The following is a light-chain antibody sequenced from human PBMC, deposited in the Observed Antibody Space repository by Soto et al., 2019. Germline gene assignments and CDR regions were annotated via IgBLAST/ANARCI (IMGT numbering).Light chain of an antibody. J-gene: IGKJ2*01. V-gene: IGKV1-39*01. Sequence: DIQLTQSPSSLSASVGDRVTISCRASQRISTYLSWYQQKPGKAPKLLIFAASSLRSGVPQRFSGSGSGTDFTLTISSLQPEDFATYYCQQSYTSPPEYTFGQGTKLAIK. CDR3: QQSYTSPPEYT. CDR1: QRISTY. CDR2: AAS.